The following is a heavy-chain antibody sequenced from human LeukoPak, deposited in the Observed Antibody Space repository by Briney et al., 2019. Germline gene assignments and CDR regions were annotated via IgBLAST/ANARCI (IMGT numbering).Heavy chain of an antibody. J-gene: IGHJ5*02. CDR3: AREGTMTGGGNWFDP. Sequence: SETLSLTCTVSGGSISSYYWSWIRQPPGKGLEWIGYIYYSASTNYNPSLKGGVTISVDTSKDQFSLKLSSVTAADTAVYYCAREGTMTGGGNWFDPWGQGTLVAVSS. CDR1: GGSISSYY. CDR2: IYYSAST. V-gene: IGHV4-59*01. D-gene: IGHD3-22*01.